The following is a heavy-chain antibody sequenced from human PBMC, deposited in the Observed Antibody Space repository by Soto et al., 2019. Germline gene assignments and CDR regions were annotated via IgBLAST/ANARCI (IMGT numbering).Heavy chain of an antibody. Sequence: PSETLSLTCTVSGGSISSSSYYWGWIRQPPGKGLEWIGSIYYSGSTYYNPSLKSRVTISVDTSKNQFSLKLSSVTAADTAVYYCARDEGDCTNGVCYLNWFDPWGQGTLVTVSS. D-gene: IGHD2-8*01. V-gene: IGHV4-39*02. CDR2: IYYSGST. CDR1: GGSISSSSYY. J-gene: IGHJ5*02. CDR3: ARDEGDCTNGVCYLNWFDP.